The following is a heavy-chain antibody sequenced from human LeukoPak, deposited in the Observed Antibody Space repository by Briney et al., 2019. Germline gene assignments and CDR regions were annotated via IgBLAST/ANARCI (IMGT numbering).Heavy chain of an antibody. V-gene: IGHV3-21*01. CDR3: ARDSDDILTGYSPNWFDP. J-gene: IGHJ5*02. CDR2: ISSSSSYI. Sequence: GGSLRLSCAASGFTFSSYSMNWVRQAPGKGLEWVSSISSSSSYIYYADSVKGRFTISRDNAKNSLYLQMNSLRAEDTAVYHCARDSDDILTGYSPNWFDPWGQGTLVTVSS. D-gene: IGHD3-9*01. CDR1: GFTFSSYS.